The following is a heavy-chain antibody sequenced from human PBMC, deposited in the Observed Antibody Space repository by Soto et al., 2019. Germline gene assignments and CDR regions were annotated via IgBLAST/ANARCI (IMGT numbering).Heavy chain of an antibody. CDR2: TSYDGSIN. D-gene: IGHD4-17*01. V-gene: IGHV3-30*04. CDR3: VRRSTVSYYAVDV. J-gene: IGHJ6*02. Sequence: PEGSLRLSCAGSGFSFGSYEMHWVRQAPGKGLELVTFTSYDGSINYYADSVKGRFTMSRDNSRNLLYLQMNSLRTEDTAVYYCVRRSTVSYYAVDVWGQGTTVTVSS. CDR1: GFSFGSYE.